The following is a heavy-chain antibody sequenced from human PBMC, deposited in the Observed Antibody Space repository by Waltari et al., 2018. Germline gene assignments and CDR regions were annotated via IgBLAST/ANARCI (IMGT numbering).Heavy chain of an antibody. CDR1: GFTFSSYA. CDR3: AEGDVLAYSSGWYNY. CDR2: ISGSGGST. J-gene: IGHJ4*02. D-gene: IGHD6-19*01. V-gene: IGHV3-23*01. Sequence: EVQLLESGGGLVQPGGSLRLSCAASGFTFSSYAMGWVRQAPGKGLEWVSAISGSGGSTYYADSVKGRFTISRDNSKNTLYLQMNSLRAEDTAVYYCAEGDVLAYSSGWYNYWGQGTLVTVSS.